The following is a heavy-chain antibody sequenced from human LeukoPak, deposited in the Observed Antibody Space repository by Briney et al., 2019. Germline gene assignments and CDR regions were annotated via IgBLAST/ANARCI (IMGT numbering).Heavy chain of an antibody. D-gene: IGHD3-22*01. J-gene: IGHJ4*02. V-gene: IGHV1-2*02. CDR3: AGDYYDSSGYSTLDY. CDR1: GYTFTSYY. CDR2: INPNSGGT. Sequence: ASVKVSCKASGYTFTSYYMHWVRQAPGQGLEWMGWINPNSGGTNYAQKFQGRVTITADESTSTAYMELSSLRSEDTAVYYCAGDYYDSSGYSTLDYWGQGTLVTVSS.